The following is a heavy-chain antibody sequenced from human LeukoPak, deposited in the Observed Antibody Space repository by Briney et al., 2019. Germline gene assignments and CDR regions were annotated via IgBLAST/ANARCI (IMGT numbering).Heavy chain of an antibody. V-gene: IGHV3-33*01. J-gene: IGHJ4*02. CDR3: ARGRGGTYPPGIY. CDR2: MWDDESNK. CDR1: GLTFSSHG. D-gene: IGHD1-26*01. Sequence: LSGESLRLSCAASGLTFSSHGMHWVRQAPGKGLEWVAVMWDDESNKYYADSVKGRFTISRDNSKNILYLQMNNLGAEDTAVYYCARGRGGTYPPGIYWGQGTLVTVSS.